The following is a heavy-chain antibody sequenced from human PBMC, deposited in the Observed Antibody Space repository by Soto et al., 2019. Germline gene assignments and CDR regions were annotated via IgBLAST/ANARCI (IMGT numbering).Heavy chain of an antibody. V-gene: IGHV1-2*02. Sequence: ASVKVSCKASGDTFTANYIHWVRQAPGQGLEWMGWINPNGDGTNHAQRFQGRVTMTRDTSINTAYMELSGLRSDDTAVYYCARFNYYIMDVWGQGTTVTAP. CDR1: GDTFTANY. CDR3: ARFNYYIMDV. J-gene: IGHJ6*02. CDR2: INPNGDGT.